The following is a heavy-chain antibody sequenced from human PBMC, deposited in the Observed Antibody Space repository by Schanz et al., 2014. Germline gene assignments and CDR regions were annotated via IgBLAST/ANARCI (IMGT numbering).Heavy chain of an antibody. CDR2: TSHDGSFT. CDR1: GFTFSDSW. Sequence: VQLVESGGGVVQPGGSLRLSCAASGFTFSDSWMHWVRQAPGKGLVWVSRTSHDGSFTTFADSVKGRFTISRDNSKNTVYLQMNSLRSEDTAVYYCTRDRGALINHNDALDLWGQGTMVSVSS. CDR3: TRDRGALINHNDALDL. J-gene: IGHJ3*01. D-gene: IGHD3-16*01. V-gene: IGHV3-74*01.